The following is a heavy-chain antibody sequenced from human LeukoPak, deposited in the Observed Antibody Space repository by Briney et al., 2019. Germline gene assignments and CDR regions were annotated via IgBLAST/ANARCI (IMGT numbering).Heavy chain of an antibody. CDR2: IYTSGST. J-gene: IGHJ4*02. D-gene: IGHD3-3*01. V-gene: IGHV4-61*02. CDR3: AREIAYDFWSGYLHQSYY. Sequence: SETLSLTCTVSGGSISSGSYYWSWIRQPAGKGLEWIGRIYTSGSTNYNPSLKSRVTISVDTSKNQFSLKLSSVTAADTAVYYCAREIAYDFWSGYLHQSYYWGQGTLVTVSS. CDR1: GGSISSGSYY.